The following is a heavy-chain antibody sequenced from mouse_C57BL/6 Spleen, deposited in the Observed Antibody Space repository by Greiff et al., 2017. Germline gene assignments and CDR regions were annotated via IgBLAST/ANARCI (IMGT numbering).Heavy chain of an antibody. Sequence: VQLQQSGAELVRPGASVTLSCKASGYTFTDYEMHWVKQTPVHGLEWIGAIDPETGGTAYNQKFKGKAILTADKSSSTAYMELRSLTSEDSAVYYCTRWGTTVVARYFDVWGTGTTVTVSS. J-gene: IGHJ1*03. CDR3: TRWGTTVVARYFDV. CDR1: GYTFTDYE. CDR2: IDPETGGT. D-gene: IGHD1-1*01. V-gene: IGHV1-15*01.